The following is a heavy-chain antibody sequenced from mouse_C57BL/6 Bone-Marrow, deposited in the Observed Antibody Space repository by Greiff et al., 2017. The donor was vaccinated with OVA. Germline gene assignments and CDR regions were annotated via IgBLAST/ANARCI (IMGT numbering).Heavy chain of an antibody. D-gene: IGHD1-1*01. V-gene: IGHV1-26*01. CDR1: GYTFTDYY. J-gene: IGHJ1*03. Sequence: VQLQQSGPELVKPGASVKISCKASGYTFTDYYMNWVKQSHGKSLEWIGDINPNNGGTSYNQKFKGKATLTADKSSSTAYIELRSLTSEDSAVYYCARPFDYCGSSYWYFDVWGTGTTVTVTS. CDR3: ARPFDYCGSSYWYFDV. CDR2: INPNNGGT.